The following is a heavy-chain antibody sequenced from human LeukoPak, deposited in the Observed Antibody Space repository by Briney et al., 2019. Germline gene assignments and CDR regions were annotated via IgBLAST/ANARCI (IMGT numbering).Heavy chain of an antibody. V-gene: IGHV1-18*01. CDR2: ISAYNGNT. CDR1: GYTFTSYG. Sequence: ASVKVSCKASGYTFTSYGISWVRQAPGQGLEWTGWISAYNGNTNYAQKLQGRVTMTTDTSTSTAYMELRSLRSDDTAVYYCASIRRTTGTAHFDYWGQGTLVTVSS. CDR3: ASIRRTTGTAHFDY. D-gene: IGHD1-1*01. J-gene: IGHJ4*02.